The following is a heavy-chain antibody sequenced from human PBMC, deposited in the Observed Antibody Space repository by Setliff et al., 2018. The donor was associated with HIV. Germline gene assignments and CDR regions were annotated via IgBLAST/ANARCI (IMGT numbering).Heavy chain of an antibody. D-gene: IGHD3-22*01. CDR3: ATVRRYYYDSSGQEYFQH. V-gene: IGHV1-24*01. CDR2: FDPEDVET. Sequence: ASVKVSCKVSGYTLAESSIHWVRQAPGKGLEWMGGFDPEDVETVYAQKFQGRVTMTEDTSTDTAYMELSSLRSEDTAVYYCATVRRYYYDSSGQEYFQHWGQGTLVTVSS. J-gene: IGHJ1*01. CDR1: GYTLAESS.